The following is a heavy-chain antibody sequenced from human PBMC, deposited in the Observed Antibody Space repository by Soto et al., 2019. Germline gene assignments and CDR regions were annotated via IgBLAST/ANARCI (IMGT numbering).Heavy chain of an antibody. CDR2: ISYEGSHT. CDR1: GFIFSSYG. CDR3: AKEVHCGGGSCAWSEGFDY. D-gene: IGHD2-15*01. Sequence: QVQLVESGGGVVQPGRSLRLSCAASGFIFSSYGMHWVRQAPGKGLEWVAVISYEGSHTYYADSVKGRFTITRDNSKNTLYPQMDSPRPEDAAVYYCAKEVHCGGGSCAWSEGFDYWGQGTLLTVSS. V-gene: IGHV3-30*18. J-gene: IGHJ4*02.